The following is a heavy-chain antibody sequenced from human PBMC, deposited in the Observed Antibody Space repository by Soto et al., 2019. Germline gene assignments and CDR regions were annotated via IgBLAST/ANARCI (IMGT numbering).Heavy chain of an antibody. D-gene: IGHD3-22*01. Sequence: PGGSLGLSCAASGFKFSTFAMSWVRQAPGKGLEWVSSLGDSGTKTYYAASVRGRFIITRENSKTTVDLQMNSLRAEDTAVYYCAKEFDTSGYYSYYYAMDVWGQGTTVTVS. CDR3: AKEFDTSGYYSYYYAMDV. CDR1: GFKFSTFA. CDR2: LGDSGTKT. V-gene: IGHV3-23*01. J-gene: IGHJ6*02.